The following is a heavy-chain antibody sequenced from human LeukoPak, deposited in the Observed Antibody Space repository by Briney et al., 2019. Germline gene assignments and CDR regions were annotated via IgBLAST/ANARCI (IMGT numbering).Heavy chain of an antibody. V-gene: IGHV1-18*01. CDR1: GYTFTSYG. Sequence: ASVKVSCKASGYTFTSYGISWVRQAPGQGLEWMGWISAYNGNTNYAQKLQGRVTMTTDTSTSTAYMELRSLRSDDTAVYYCARGYYDFWSGLGALGYWGQGTLVTVSS. D-gene: IGHD3-3*01. CDR3: ARGYYDFWSGLGALGY. CDR2: ISAYNGNT. J-gene: IGHJ4*02.